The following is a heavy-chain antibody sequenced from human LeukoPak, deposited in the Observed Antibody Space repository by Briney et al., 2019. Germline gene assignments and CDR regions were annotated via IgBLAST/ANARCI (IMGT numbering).Heavy chain of an antibody. J-gene: IGHJ4*02. Sequence: GGSLRPSCAASGFTFSSYWMHWVRQAPGKGLVWVSRINSDGSSTSYADSVKGRFTISRDNAKNTLYLQMNSLRAEDTAVYYCARITYSYGYPTWFDYWGQGTLVTVSS. CDR3: ARITYSYGYPTWFDY. CDR2: INSDGSST. V-gene: IGHV3-74*01. CDR1: GFTFSSYW. D-gene: IGHD5-18*01.